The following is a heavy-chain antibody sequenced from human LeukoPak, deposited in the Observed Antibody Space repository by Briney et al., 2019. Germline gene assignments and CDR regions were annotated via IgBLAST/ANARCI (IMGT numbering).Heavy chain of an antibody. V-gene: IGHV4-61*02. Sequence: SETLSLTCTVSGGSISSGSYYWSWIRQPAGKGLEWIGRIYTSGSTNYNPSLKSRVTISVDTSKNQFSLKLSSVTAADTAVYYCARCAYCSSTSCYPHFDYWGQGTLVTVSS. CDR3: ARCAYCSSTSCYPHFDY. J-gene: IGHJ4*02. D-gene: IGHD2-2*01. CDR1: GGSISSGSYY. CDR2: IYTSGST.